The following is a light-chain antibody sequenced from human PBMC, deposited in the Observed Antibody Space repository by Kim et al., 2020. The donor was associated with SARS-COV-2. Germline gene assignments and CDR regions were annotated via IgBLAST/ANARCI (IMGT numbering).Light chain of an antibody. CDR2: GKN. CDR1: SLRSYY. Sequence: SSELTQDPDVSVALGQTVRITCQGDSLRSYYATWYQQKPGQAPILVIYGKNNRPSGIPDRFSGSSSGNTASLTITGAQAEDEADYYCNSRDSNDNVVFGGGTSLTVL. CDR3: NSRDSNDNVV. V-gene: IGLV3-19*01. J-gene: IGLJ2*01.